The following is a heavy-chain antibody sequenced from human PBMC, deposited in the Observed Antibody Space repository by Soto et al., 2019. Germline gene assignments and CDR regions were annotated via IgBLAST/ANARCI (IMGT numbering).Heavy chain of an antibody. CDR2: IWYDGSNK. V-gene: IGHV3-33*08. CDR3: ARDLLPKLGPNWFDP. D-gene: IGHD7-27*01. CDR1: GFTFSSYG. Sequence: GGSLRLSCAASGFTFSSYGMHWVRQAPGKGLEWVAVIWYDGSNKYYADSVKGRFTISRDNSKNTLYLQMNSLRAEDTAVYYCARDLLPKLGPNWFDPWGQGTLVTVSS. J-gene: IGHJ5*02.